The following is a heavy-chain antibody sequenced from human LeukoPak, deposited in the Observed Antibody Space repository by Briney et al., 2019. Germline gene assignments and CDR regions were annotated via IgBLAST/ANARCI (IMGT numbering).Heavy chain of an antibody. CDR3: AKDTGVVVTAIQFDY. V-gene: IGHV3-9*01. D-gene: IGHD2-21*02. Sequence: PGRSLRLSCAASGFTFDDYAMHWVRQAPGKGLEWVSGISWNSAGIGYADSVKGRFTISRDNAKNSLYLQMNSLRAEDTALYYCAKDTGVVVTAIQFDYWGQGTLVTVSS. J-gene: IGHJ4*02. CDR1: GFTFDDYA. CDR2: ISWNSAGI.